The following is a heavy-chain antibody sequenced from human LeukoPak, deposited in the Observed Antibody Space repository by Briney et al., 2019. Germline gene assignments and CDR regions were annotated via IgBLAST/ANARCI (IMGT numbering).Heavy chain of an antibody. CDR1: GFTFSSYS. CDR2: ITSGSRYI. CDR3: ATSLIPKLFDY. V-gene: IGHV3-21*01. Sequence: GGSLRLSCAASGFTFSSYSMNWVRQAPGQGLEWISSITSGSRYIYYVDSVKGRFTISRDNAKNSLYLQMNSLRAEDTAVYYCATSLIPKLFDYWGQGTLVTVSS. D-gene: IGHD1-1*01. J-gene: IGHJ4*02.